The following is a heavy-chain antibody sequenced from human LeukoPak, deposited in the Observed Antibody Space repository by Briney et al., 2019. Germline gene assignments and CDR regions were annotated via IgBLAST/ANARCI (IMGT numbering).Heavy chain of an antibody. D-gene: IGHD4-23*01. CDR3: ARGTYGGTRYEFDY. Sequence: SETLSLTCTVSGGSISSYHWSWIRQPPGEGLVWIGYNCYSGSTNYNPSLKSRLTLSVDSSKNPFSLKLRPVTAADAAVYYWARGTYGGTRYEFDYWGQGTVVTVSS. V-gene: IGHV4-59*01. CDR2: NCYSGST. J-gene: IGHJ4*02. CDR1: GGSISSYH.